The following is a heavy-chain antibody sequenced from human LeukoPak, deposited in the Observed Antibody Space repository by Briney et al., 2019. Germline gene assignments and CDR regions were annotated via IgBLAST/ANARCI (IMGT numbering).Heavy chain of an antibody. D-gene: IGHD2-15*01. CDR3: ARGRQSRYCSGGSCPYDY. Sequence: GGSLRLSCAASGFTFSSYAMSWVRQAPGKGLEWVSAISGSGGSTYYADSVKGRFTISRDNAKNSLYLQMNSLRDEDTAVYYCARGRQSRYCSGGSCPYDYWGQGTLVTVSS. V-gene: IGHV3-23*01. J-gene: IGHJ4*02. CDR2: ISGSGGST. CDR1: GFTFSSYA.